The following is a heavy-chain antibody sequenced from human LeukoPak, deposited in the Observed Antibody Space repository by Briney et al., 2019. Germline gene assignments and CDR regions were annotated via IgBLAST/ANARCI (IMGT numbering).Heavy chain of an antibody. Sequence: SETLSLTCAVYGGSFSGYYWSWIRQPPGKGLEWIGEIYHSGSTNYNPSLKSRVTISVDTSKNQFSLKLSSVTAADTAVYYCARGSRIAAQDYWGQGTLVTVSS. D-gene: IGHD6-6*01. CDR3: ARGSRIAAQDY. CDR2: IYHSGST. CDR1: GGSFSGYY. J-gene: IGHJ4*02. V-gene: IGHV4-34*01.